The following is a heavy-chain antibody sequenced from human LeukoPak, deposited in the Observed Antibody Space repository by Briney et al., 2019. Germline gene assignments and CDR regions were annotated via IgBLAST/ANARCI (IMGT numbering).Heavy chain of an antibody. V-gene: IGHV3-23*01. CDR2: IGGSGGGA. Sequence: GGSLRLSCAASGFTFSHYAMRWVRQAPGKGLEWLSEIGGSGGGAYHADSVKGRFTISRDNSKNTLYLQMNRLRAEDTAVYYCTTSWPKVREGDQWGQGTLVTVSS. CDR3: TTSWPKVREGDQ. D-gene: IGHD3-10*01. CDR1: GFTFSHYA. J-gene: IGHJ4*02.